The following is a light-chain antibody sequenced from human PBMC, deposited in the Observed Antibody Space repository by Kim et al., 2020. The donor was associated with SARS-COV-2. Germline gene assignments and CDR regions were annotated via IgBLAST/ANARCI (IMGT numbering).Light chain of an antibody. CDR1: YSNIGSRS. V-gene: IGLV1-44*01. J-gene: IGLJ3*02. CDR3: AVWDDSLNGPR. Sequence: GQRVTISCSGSYSNIGSRSVNWYQQVPGTAPKLLVYETNQRPSGVPDRFSGSKSGTSASLAISGLQSEDEADYYCAVWDDSLNGPRFGGGTQLTVL. CDR2: ETN.